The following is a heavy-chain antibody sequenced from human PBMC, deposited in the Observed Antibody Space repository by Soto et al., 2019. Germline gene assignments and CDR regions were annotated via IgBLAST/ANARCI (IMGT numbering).Heavy chain of an antibody. J-gene: IGHJ6*02. CDR3: ATDGDENWILEDGSYYYGMAV. CDR1: GLTFNSYA. Sequence: QVQLVESGGGVVHPGSSLRLSCAASGLTFNSYAMHWVRQAPGKGLEWVALISYDGSNKFYRDSVKGRFTISRDNSKTAVYLLMNSLRPEDTALYYCATDGDENWILEDGSYYYGMAVWGRGTTVIVSS. D-gene: IGHD3-10*01. CDR2: ISYDGSNK. V-gene: IGHV3-30*03.